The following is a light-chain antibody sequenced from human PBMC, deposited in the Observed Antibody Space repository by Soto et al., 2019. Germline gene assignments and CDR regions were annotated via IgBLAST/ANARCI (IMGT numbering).Light chain of an antibody. CDR1: TSDVGASNY. CDR2: EVS. J-gene: IGLJ1*01. CDR3: SSYASGNTLFG. V-gene: IGLV2-14*01. Sequence: QSALTQPASVSGSPGQSITISCTGTTSDVGASNYVSWYQHHPGKGPKLILYEVSNRPSGVSTRFSGSKSGNTASLTISGLQGEDEADYFCSSYASGNTLFGFGTGTKLPS.